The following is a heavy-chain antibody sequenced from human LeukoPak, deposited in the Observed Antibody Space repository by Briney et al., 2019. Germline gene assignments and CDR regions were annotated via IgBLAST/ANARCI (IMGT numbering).Heavy chain of an antibody. CDR1: GFTFSSYA. Sequence: GGSLRLSCAASGFTFSSYAMSWVRQAPGKGLEWVSAISGSGGSTYCADSVKGRFTISRDNSKNTLYLQMNSLRAEDTAVYYCAKGLRTIAAAGTSLDYWGQGTLVTVSS. J-gene: IGHJ4*02. CDR2: ISGSGGST. D-gene: IGHD6-13*01. CDR3: AKGLRTIAAAGTSLDY. V-gene: IGHV3-23*01.